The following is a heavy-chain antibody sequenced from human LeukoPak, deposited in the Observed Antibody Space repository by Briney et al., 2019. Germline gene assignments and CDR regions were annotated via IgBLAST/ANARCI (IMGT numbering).Heavy chain of an antibody. J-gene: IGHJ4*02. CDR2: INPNSGGT. V-gene: IGHV1-2*04. Sequence: GASVKASCKASGYTFTGYYMHWVRQAPGQGLEWMGWINPNSGGTNYAQKFQGWVTMTRDTSISTAYMELSRLRSDDTAVYYCAPYDFWSGYSLNWGQGTLVTVSS. CDR3: APYDFWSGYSLN. CDR1: GYTFTGYY. D-gene: IGHD3-3*01.